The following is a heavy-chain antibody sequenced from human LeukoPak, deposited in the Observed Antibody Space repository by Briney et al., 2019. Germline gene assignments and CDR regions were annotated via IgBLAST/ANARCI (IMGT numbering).Heavy chain of an antibody. J-gene: IGHJ6*03. CDR1: GGSISSGSYY. Sequence: PSQTLSLTRTVSGGSISSGSYYWSWIRQPAGKGLEWIGRIYTSGSTNYNPSLKSRVTISVDTSKNQFSLKLSSVTAADTAVYYCARTTHDTAPIVVVPAAEGSYYYYYMDVWGKGTTVTVSS. CDR3: ARTTHDTAPIVVVPAAEGSYYYYYMDV. CDR2: IYTSGST. D-gene: IGHD2-2*01. V-gene: IGHV4-61*02.